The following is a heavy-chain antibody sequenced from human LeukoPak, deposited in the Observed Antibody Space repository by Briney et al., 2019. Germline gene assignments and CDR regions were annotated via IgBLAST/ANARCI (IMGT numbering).Heavy chain of an antibody. CDR3: ARDGGWLQFSAFDI. D-gene: IGHD5-24*01. CDR2: IVASSVTT. CDR1: GFTFSNYG. V-gene: IGHV3-23*01. Sequence: GGSLRLSCVASGFTFSNYGMNWVRQAPGKGLEWVSGIVASSVTTYYADSVKGRFTISRDNSKNTLYLQMNSLRAEDTAVYYCARDGGWLQFSAFDIWGQGTMVTVSS. J-gene: IGHJ3*02.